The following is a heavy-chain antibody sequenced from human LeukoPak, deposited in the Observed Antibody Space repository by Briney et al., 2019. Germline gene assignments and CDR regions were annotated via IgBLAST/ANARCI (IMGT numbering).Heavy chain of an antibody. Sequence: PSETLSLTCTVSGGSISSGGYYWSWIRQPPGKGLEWIGYIYYSGSTNYNPSLKSRVTISVDTSKNQFSLKLSSVTAADTAVYYCARVGHGGNSDSIDYWGQGTLVTVSS. D-gene: IGHD4-23*01. V-gene: IGHV4-61*08. CDR3: ARVGHGGNSDSIDY. CDR1: GGSISSGGYY. CDR2: IYYSGST. J-gene: IGHJ4*02.